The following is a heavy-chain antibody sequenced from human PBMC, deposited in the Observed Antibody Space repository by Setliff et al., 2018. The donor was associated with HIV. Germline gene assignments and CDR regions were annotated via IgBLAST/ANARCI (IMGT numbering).Heavy chain of an antibody. CDR2: INPNSGDT. J-gene: IGHJ4*02. CDR1: GYIFTDYY. V-gene: IGHV1-2*02. CDR3: AKDKTSTWYGGIDF. Sequence: ASVKVSCKTSGYIFTDYYMHWVRQAPGQGLEWMGWINPNSGDTNYAQKFQSRVTMTSGTSSTTAYMELKWLRSDETADTAVYYCAKDKTSTWYGGIDFWGQGTLVTVSS. D-gene: IGHD6-13*01.